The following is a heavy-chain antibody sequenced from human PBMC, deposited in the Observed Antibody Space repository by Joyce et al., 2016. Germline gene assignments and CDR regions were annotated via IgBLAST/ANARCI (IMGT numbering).Heavy chain of an antibody. V-gene: IGHV3-30-3*01. Sequence: QVPLAESGGGVLQPGKSLRLSCAASGFSFRNYTMHWVRQSPGKGLEWVAAISYDGGNKNYANSVTVRLTVSRDNAKNTMFLQRDSLKVEDTAVYFCARDSSGWIVLDYWGQGTLVIVSS. CDR2: ISYDGGNK. J-gene: IGHJ4*02. D-gene: IGHD6-19*01. CDR1: GFSFRNYT. CDR3: ARDSSGWIVLDY.